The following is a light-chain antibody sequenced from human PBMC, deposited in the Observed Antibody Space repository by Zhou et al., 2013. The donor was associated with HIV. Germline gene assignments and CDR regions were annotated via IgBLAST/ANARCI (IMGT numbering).Light chain of an antibody. CDR3: QQYNNWPPGT. Sequence: EIVLTQSPATLSLSPGERATLSCRASQSVSSYLAWYQQKPGQAPRLLIYGASTRATGLPARFSGSGSGTEFTLTISSMQSEDFAVYYCQQYNNWPPGTFGQGTKLEIK. CDR1: QSVSSY. J-gene: IGKJ2*01. CDR2: GAS. V-gene: IGKV3-15*01.